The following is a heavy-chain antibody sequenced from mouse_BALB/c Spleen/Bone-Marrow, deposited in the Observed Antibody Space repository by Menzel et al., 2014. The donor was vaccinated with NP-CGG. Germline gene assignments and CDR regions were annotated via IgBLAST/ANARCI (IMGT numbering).Heavy chain of an antibody. J-gene: IGHJ2*01. Sequence: EVNLVESGGGLVQPGGFLILSCAPSGFTFTDHYMSWVRQPPGKALEWLGFIRNKANGYTTEYSASVKGRFTISRDNSQSIVYLQMNTLRAEDSATYYCARDYLYYFDYWGQGTTLTVSS. V-gene: IGHV7-3*02. D-gene: IGHD2-1*01. CDR1: GFTFTDHY. CDR2: IRNKANGYTT. CDR3: ARDYLYYFDY.